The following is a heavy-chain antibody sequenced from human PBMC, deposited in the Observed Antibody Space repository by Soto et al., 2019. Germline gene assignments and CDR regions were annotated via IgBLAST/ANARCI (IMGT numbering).Heavy chain of an antibody. D-gene: IGHD2-2*01. CDR3: VRERTDGARLDP. V-gene: IGHV4-30-4*01. Sequence: QVKLQESGPGLVKPSQTLSLTCTVSGGSISSGDYYWSWIRQPPGKGLEWIGYIYYSGSTYYNLSIKSRVTLPVDTYTIQFSQKLSSVPAAGTAVFYHVRERTDGARLDPWGQGTLFTGSA. J-gene: IGHJ5*02. CDR1: GGSISSGDYY. CDR2: IYYSGST.